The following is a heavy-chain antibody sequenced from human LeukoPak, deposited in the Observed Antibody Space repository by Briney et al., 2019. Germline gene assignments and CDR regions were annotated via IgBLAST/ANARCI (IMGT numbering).Heavy chain of an antibody. CDR2: INAGNGNT. Sequence: GASVKVSCKASGYTFTSYAMHWVRQAPGQRLEWMGWINAGNGNTKYSQKFQGRVTITRDTSASTVYMELSSLRSEDTAVYYCARSPFPGYYYGMDVWGQGTTVTVSS. J-gene: IGHJ6*02. D-gene: IGHD7-27*01. V-gene: IGHV1-3*01. CDR1: GYTFTSYA. CDR3: ARSPFPGYYYGMDV.